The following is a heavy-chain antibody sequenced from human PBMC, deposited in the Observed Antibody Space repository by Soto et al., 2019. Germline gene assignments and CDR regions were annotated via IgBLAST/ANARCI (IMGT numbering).Heavy chain of an antibody. V-gene: IGHV4-31*03. D-gene: IGHD5-12*01. CDR2: IYYSGST. CDR3: AREKYSGYDFPRGLFDY. J-gene: IGHJ4*02. CDR1: GGSISSGGYY. Sequence: SETLSLTCTVSGGSISSGGYYWSWIRQHPGKGLEWIGYIYYSGSTYYNPSLKSRVTISVDTSKNQFSLKLSSVTAADTAVYYCAREKYSGYDFPRGLFDYWGQGTLVTVS.